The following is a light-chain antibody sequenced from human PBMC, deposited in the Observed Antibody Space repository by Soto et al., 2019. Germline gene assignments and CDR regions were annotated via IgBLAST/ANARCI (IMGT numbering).Light chain of an antibody. CDR1: QSVGRNY. V-gene: IGKV3-20*01. Sequence: EMVLTQFPGTLSWSPVERATLSCRASQSVGRNYLAWYQQRPGQPPNLLIFGASHRAPDIPDRFSGSGSGTDFTLTISRLEPEDFEVYYCQQYGGSVQTFGQGTKVDIK. CDR2: GAS. CDR3: QQYGGSVQT. J-gene: IGKJ1*01.